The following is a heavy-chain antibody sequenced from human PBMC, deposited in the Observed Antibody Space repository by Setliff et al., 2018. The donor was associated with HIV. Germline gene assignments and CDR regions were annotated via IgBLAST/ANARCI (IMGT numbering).Heavy chain of an antibody. D-gene: IGHD2-15*01. CDR3: ARQVHSSFDP. CDR2: IYPADSDT. V-gene: IGHV5-51*01. Sequence: PGESLKISCKGSEYRFTNYWTGWVRQMPGKGLEWLGNIYPADSDTRYSPSFQGQVTISADKSISTAYLQWSSLKASDTAMYYCARQVHSSFDPWGQGTLVTVSS. J-gene: IGHJ5*02. CDR1: EYRFTNYW.